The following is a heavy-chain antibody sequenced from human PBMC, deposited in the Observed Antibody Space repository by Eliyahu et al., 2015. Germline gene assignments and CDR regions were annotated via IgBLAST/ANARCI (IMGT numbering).Heavy chain of an antibody. CDR3: ARDWSYLFDY. Sequence: QVHLVQSGAEVKKPGASXKVSCQASGYTFTNYYIHWVRQAPGQGLEWMGWVNPDXGLTYIPQKFQGRVTMTRDTSINTAYLEMSSVKPDDTAVYFCARDWSYLFDYWGQGALVTVSS. D-gene: IGHD1-26*01. V-gene: IGHV1-2*02. CDR2: VNPDXGLT. CDR1: GYTFTNYY. J-gene: IGHJ4*01.